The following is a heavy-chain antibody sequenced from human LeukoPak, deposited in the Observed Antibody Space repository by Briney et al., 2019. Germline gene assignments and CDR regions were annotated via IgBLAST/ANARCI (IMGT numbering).Heavy chain of an antibody. Sequence: GASVKVSCKASGYTFTSHDINWVRQATGQGLEWMGWMNPNSGNTGYAQKFQGRVTMTRNTSISTAYMELSSLRSEDTAVYYCARGRRKTVAGIRYSFDYWGQGTLVTVSS. CDR2: MNPNSGNT. J-gene: IGHJ4*02. D-gene: IGHD6-19*01. CDR3: ARGRRKTVAGIRYSFDY. V-gene: IGHV1-8*01. CDR1: GYTFTSHD.